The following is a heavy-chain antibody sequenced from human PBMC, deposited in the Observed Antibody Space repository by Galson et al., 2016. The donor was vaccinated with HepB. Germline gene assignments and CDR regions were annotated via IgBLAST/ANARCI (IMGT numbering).Heavy chain of an antibody. D-gene: IGHD1-26*01. CDR3: ARESGAYYIHSDY. CDR1: GYTFITYY. Sequence: SCKASGYTFITYYMHWVRPAPGQGPEWMGIINPSGGDATYAQRFQGRLTLTRDSSTSTFYMELSSLSFEDTAVYYCARESGAYYIHSDYWGQGTLVTVSS. CDR2: INPSGGDA. J-gene: IGHJ4*02. V-gene: IGHV1-46*01.